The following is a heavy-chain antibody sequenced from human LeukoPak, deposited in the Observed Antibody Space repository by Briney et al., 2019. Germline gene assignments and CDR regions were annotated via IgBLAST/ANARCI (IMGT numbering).Heavy chain of an antibody. J-gene: IGHJ4*02. CDR2: IIPIIDAT. CDR3: ASSLLRMADLLPSHFDY. D-gene: IGHD3-10*01. Sequence: SVKVSCEASGRGFTGLAVTWLRHVPGQGFEWMGRIIPIIDATHYAQKFQDRVTITADESTSTAYMELHSLRSEDTAVYFCASSLLRMADLLPSHFDYWGQGTLVTVSS. V-gene: IGHV1-69*11. CDR1: GRGFTGLA.